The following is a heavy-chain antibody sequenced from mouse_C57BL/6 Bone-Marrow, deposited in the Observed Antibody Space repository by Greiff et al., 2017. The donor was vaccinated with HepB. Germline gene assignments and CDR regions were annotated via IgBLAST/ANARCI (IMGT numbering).Heavy chain of an antibody. CDR2: IDPEDGDT. V-gene: IGHV14-1*01. J-gene: IGHJ1*03. Sequence: EVMLVESGAELVRPGASVKLSCTASGFNIKDYYMHWVKQRPEQGLEWIGRIDPEDGDTEYAPKFQGKATMTADTSSNAAYLQLSSLTSEDTAVYYCTGGSSPYWYFDVWGTGTTVTVSS. CDR3: TGGSSPYWYFDV. CDR1: GFNIKDYY. D-gene: IGHD1-1*01.